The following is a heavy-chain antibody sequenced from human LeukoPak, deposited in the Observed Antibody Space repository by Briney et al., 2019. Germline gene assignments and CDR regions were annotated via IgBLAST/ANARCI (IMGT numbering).Heavy chain of an antibody. Sequence: GGSLRLSCAASGFTFSNYWMHWVRQVPGKGLVWVSRINDDGSATFYADSVKGRFTISRDNAKNSLYLQMNSLRAEDTAVYYCARGTATRGYNWFDPWGQGTLVTVSS. D-gene: IGHD3-10*01. V-gene: IGHV3-74*01. J-gene: IGHJ5*02. CDR1: GFTFSNYW. CDR3: ARGTATRGYNWFDP. CDR2: INDDGSAT.